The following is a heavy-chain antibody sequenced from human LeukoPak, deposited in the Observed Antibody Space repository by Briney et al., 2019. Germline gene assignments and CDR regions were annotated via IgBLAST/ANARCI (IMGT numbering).Heavy chain of an antibody. CDR3: ARVLNHYYDSSGFDY. CDR1: GFTFSSYS. CDR2: ISSSSSYI. Sequence: GGSLRLSCAASGFTFSSYSMNWVRQAPGKGLEWVSSISSSSSYIYYADSVKGRFTISRDNSKNTLYLQMNSLRAEDTAVYYCARVLNHYYDSSGFDYWGQGTLVTVSS. J-gene: IGHJ4*02. V-gene: IGHV3-21*01. D-gene: IGHD3-22*01.